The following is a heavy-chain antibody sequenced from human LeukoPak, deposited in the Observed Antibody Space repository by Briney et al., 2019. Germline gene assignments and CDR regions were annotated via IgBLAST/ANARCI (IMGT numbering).Heavy chain of an antibody. CDR1: GFTFSSYD. Sequence: GGSLRLSCAASGFTFSSYDMRWVRRAPGKGLEWGSAISGSGGSTYYADSVKGRFTISRDNSKNTLYLQMNSLRAEDTAVYYCAKDRSGYFDCWGEGTLVTVSS. D-gene: IGHD2-15*01. J-gene: IGHJ4*02. CDR3: AKDRSGYFDC. CDR2: ISGSGGST. V-gene: IGHV3-23*01.